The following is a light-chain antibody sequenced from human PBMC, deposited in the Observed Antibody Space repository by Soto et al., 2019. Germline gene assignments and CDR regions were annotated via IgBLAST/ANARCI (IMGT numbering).Light chain of an antibody. CDR3: QKYDTVPWT. CDR2: GAS. Sequence: DIPITQSPSSLPASVGDRVTITCRASQGIGKYLVWYQKKPGKAPNLLIYGASTLHSGVPSRFSGSGSGTYFTLTITSLQPEDVATYYCQKYDTVPWTFGQGTKVELK. CDR1: QGIGKY. V-gene: IGKV1-27*01. J-gene: IGKJ1*01.